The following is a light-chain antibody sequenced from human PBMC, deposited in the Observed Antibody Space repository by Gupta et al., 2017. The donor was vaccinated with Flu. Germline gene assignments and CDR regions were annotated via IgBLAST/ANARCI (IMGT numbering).Light chain of an antibody. V-gene: IGLV1-51*01. CDR2: DNN. J-gene: IGLJ1*01. Sequence: QSLLPQPPSMSSAPGQEVTISCSGSSPNIGNNYVSWEQHIPGTAPKLLIYDNNKRPSGIPDRFSASQSGKSATLYITGLQTGDEADYYCGTWDSILNTYVFATATKVTVL. CDR3: GTWDSILNTYV. CDR1: SPNIGNNY.